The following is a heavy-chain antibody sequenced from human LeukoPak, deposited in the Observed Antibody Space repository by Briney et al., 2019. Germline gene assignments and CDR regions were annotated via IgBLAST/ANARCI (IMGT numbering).Heavy chain of an antibody. CDR1: GFTFNDYW. J-gene: IGHJ5*02. CDR2: IKQEGSEK. D-gene: IGHD1-26*01. Sequence: GGSLRLSCEASGFTFNDYWMSWVRQAPGKGLEWVANIKQEGSEKYYVDSVKGRFTISRDNAKNLLYLQMNSLRAEDTAVYYCAREGSYRNWFDPWGQGTLVTVSS. V-gene: IGHV3-7*05. CDR3: AREGSYRNWFDP.